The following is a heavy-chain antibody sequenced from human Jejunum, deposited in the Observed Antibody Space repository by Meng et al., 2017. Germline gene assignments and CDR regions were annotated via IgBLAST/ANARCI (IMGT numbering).Heavy chain of an antibody. J-gene: IGHJ4*02. CDR2: ISGRVDTT. CDR1: GLAINIYD. D-gene: IGHD4-11*01. CDR3: ATFDDYSYPQAI. Sequence: GESLKISCAASGLAINIYDMSWVRQAPGTGLEWVSGISGRVDTTYYADSVQGRFTISRDNSKNTLYLQMNSLRVEDTALYYCATFDDYSYPQAIWGQGTLVTVYS. V-gene: IGHV3-23*01.